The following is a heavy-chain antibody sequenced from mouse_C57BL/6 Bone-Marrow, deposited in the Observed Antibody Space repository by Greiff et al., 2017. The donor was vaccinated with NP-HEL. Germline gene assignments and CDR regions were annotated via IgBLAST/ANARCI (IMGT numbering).Heavy chain of an antibody. V-gene: IGHV2-6*01. CDR3: AILYYGSSYGYVDV. CDR1: GFSLTSYG. D-gene: IGHD1-1*01. CDR2: IWGVGST. Sequence: VMLVESGPGLVAPSQSLSITCTVSGFSLTSYGVDWVRQSPGKGLEWLGVIWGVGSTNYNSALKSRLSISKDNSKSQVFLKMNSLQTDDTAMYYCAILYYGSSYGYVDVWGTGTTVTVSS. J-gene: IGHJ1*03.